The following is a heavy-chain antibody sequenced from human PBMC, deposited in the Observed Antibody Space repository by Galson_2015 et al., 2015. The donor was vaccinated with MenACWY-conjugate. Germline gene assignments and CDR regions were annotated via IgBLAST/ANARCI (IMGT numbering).Heavy chain of an antibody. J-gene: IGHJ4*02. D-gene: IGHD3-10*01. CDR2: LSYDGNTK. V-gene: IGHV3-30*04. Sequence: SLRLSCAASGFTFSAYPMHWVRQTPGKGLEWVAVLSYDGNTKYYADSVRGRLTISRDNSKNTLYLEMNSLRGEDTAVYFCARAARFGDFSAPMDFDSWGQGTLATVSS. CDR3: ARAARFGDFSAPMDFDS. CDR1: GFTFSAYP.